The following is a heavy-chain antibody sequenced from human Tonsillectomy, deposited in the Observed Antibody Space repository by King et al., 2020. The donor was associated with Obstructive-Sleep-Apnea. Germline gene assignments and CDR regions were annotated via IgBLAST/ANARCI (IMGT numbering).Heavy chain of an antibody. D-gene: IGHD3-10*01. V-gene: IGHV1-46*03. J-gene: IGHJ4*02. CDR2: INPSGGST. CDR1: GYTFTSYY. CDR3: ARSMVRGYVDY. Sequence: QLVQSGAEVKKPGASVKVSCKASGYTFTSYYMHWVRQAPGQGLEWMGIINPSGGSTSYAQKFQGRGTMTRDTSTSTVYMELSSLRSEDTAVYYCARSMVRGYVDYWGQGTLVTVSS.